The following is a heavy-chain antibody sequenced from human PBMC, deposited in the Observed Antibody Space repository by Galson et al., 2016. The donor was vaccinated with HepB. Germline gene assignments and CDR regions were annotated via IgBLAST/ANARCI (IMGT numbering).Heavy chain of an antibody. V-gene: IGHV4-4*02. CDR2: IYHTGTT. CDR1: GGSIRSSNW. CDR3: AGGKLASGWGY. Sequence: LSLTCAVSGGSIRSSNWWRWVRQPPGKGLEWIGDIYHTGTTNYNPSLKSRVTMSLDKSKNQFSLMVTSVTAADTALYYCAGGKLASGWGYWGQGTLVTVSS. J-gene: IGHJ4*02. D-gene: IGHD4-23*01.